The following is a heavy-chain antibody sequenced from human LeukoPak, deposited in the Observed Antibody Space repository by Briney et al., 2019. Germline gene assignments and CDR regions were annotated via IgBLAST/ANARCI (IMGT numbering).Heavy chain of an antibody. D-gene: IGHD3-22*01. CDR1: GFTFSSYS. V-gene: IGHV3-23*01. CDR2: ISGSGGST. CDR3: AKDFGYYDSSGFDGAFDI. J-gene: IGHJ3*02. Sequence: GGSLRLSCAASGFTFSSYSMNWVRQAPGKGLEWVSAISGSGGSTYYADSVKGRFTISRDNSKNTLYLQMNSLRAEDTAVYYCAKDFGYYDSSGFDGAFDIWGQGTMVTVSS.